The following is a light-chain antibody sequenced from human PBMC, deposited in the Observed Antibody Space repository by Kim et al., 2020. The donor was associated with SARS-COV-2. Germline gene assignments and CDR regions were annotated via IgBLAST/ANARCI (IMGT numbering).Light chain of an antibody. J-gene: IGKJ2*01. CDR2: AAV. V-gene: IGKV1-39*01. Sequence: EAVGDKVTVTCRTSQNISNYLNWYHQKPGEAPKLLIYAAVTLQGGVSSRFSASGSGTDFTLMITSLQPEDLATYYCQQSYRIPYAFAQGTKLEI. CDR3: QQSYRIPYA. CDR1: QNISNY.